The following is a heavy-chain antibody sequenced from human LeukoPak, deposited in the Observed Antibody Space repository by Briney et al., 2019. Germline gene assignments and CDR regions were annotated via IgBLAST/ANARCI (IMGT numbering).Heavy chain of an antibody. J-gene: IGHJ4*02. V-gene: IGHV4-59*08. D-gene: IGHD4-23*01. CDR1: GFTFSSYW. Sequence: GSLRLSCAASGFTFSSYWMSWVRQAPGKGLEWIGYIYYSGSTNYNPSLKSRVTISVDTSKNQFSLKLSSVTAADTAVYYCARIEPYGGNFDYWGQGTLVTVSS. CDR2: IYYSGST. CDR3: ARIEPYGGNFDY.